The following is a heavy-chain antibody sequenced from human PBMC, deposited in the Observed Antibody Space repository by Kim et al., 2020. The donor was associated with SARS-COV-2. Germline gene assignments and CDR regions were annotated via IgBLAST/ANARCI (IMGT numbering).Heavy chain of an antibody. J-gene: IGHJ6*01. CDR1: GFTFDTYA. V-gene: IGHV3-23*01. CDR3: STMVIMVDYYYFYYYAM. D-gene: IGHD2-21*01. Sequence: GGSLRLSCVASGFTFDTYAMSWVRQAPGKGLEWVSVISGGAVNTFYAASVRGRFTISRDNSKNTLYLQMNSLRDDDTAPYYCSTMVIMVDYYYFYYYAM. CDR2: ISGGAVNT.